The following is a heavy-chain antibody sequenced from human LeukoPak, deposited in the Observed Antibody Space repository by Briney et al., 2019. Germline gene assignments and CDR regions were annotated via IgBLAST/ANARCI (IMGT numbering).Heavy chain of an antibody. D-gene: IGHD5-18*01. Sequence: GGSLRLSCAASGFTFSSYEMNWVRQAPGKGLEWVSYISSSGSTIYYADSVKGRFTISRDNAKNSLYPQMNSLRAEDTAVYYCATKGYSNDYWGQGTLVTVSS. CDR1: GFTFSSYE. CDR2: ISSSGSTI. J-gene: IGHJ4*02. V-gene: IGHV3-48*03. CDR3: ATKGYSNDY.